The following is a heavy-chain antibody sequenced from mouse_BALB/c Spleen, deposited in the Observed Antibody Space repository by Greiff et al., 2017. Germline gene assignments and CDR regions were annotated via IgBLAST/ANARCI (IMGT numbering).Heavy chain of an antibody. CDR2: ISSGGSYT. CDR3: ARAGVPSYAMDY. D-gene: IGHD2-14*01. CDR1: GFTFSSYA. Sequence: EVHLVESGGGLVKPGGSLKLSCAASGFTFSSYAMSWVRQSPEKRLEWVAEISSGGSYTYYPDTVTGRFTISRDNAKNTLYLEMSSLRSEDTAMYYCARAGVPSYAMDYWGQGTSVTVSS. J-gene: IGHJ4*01. V-gene: IGHV5-9-4*01.